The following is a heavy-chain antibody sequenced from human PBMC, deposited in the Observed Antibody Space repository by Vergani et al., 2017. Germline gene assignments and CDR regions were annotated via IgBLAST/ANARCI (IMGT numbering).Heavy chain of an antibody. Sequence: EVQLVETGGGLIQPGGSLRLSCAASGFTVSSNYMSWVRQAPGKGLEWVSVIYSGGSTYYADSVKGRFTISRDNSKNTLYLQMNSLRAEDTAVYYCARFLTGTTIYYYYGMDVWCQGTTVTVSS. CDR3: ARFLTGTTIYYYYGMDV. J-gene: IGHJ6*02. CDR1: GFTVSSNY. D-gene: IGHD1-20*01. CDR2: IYSGGST. V-gene: IGHV3-53*02.